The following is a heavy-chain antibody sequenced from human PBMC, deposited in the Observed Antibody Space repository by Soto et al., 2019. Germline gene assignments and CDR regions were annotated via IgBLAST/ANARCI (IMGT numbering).Heavy chain of an antibody. V-gene: IGHV1-69*13. CDR2: IIPIFGTA. CDR3: ARGARPRSYYFDY. Sequence: AVRVSCSASGGTLSSYDISWVRQAPGQGLEWMGGIIPIFGTANYAQKFQGRVTITADESTSTAYMELSSLRSEDTAVYYCARGARPRSYYFDYWGQGTLVTVSA. D-gene: IGHD6-6*01. CDR1: GGTLSSYD. J-gene: IGHJ4*02.